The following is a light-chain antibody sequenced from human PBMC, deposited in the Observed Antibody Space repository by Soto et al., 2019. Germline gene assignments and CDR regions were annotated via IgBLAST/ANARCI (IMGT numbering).Light chain of an antibody. CDR1: QSVRSN. J-gene: IGKJ2*01. CDR3: QPFHSWTASQ. CDR2: GAS. V-gene: IGKV3-15*01. Sequence: EIVTTQSPATLSVSPGERATLSCRASQSVRSNLAWYQQKPGQAPRRLIYGASTRATGIPARFSGSGSGTELTLTIRSLQSEDMRDYYWQPFHSWTASQFGQGTKLEIK.